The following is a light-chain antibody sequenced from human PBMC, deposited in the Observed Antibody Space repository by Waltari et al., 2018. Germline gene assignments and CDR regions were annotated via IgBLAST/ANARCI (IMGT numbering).Light chain of an antibody. CDR1: SSDVGGYNY. Sequence: QSALTQPPSSSGSPGQSVTISCTGTSSDVGGYNYSSLYQQHPGKAPKLMIYEVSKRPSGVPDRFSGSKSGNTASLTVSGLQAEDEADYYCSSYAGSNNMVFGGGTKLTVL. J-gene: IGLJ2*01. CDR3: SSYAGSNNMV. V-gene: IGLV2-8*01. CDR2: EVS.